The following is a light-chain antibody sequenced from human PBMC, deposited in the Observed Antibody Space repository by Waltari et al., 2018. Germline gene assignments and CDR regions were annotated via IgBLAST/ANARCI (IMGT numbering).Light chain of an antibody. V-gene: IGKV3-20*01. CDR2: GAS. CDR1: QTLRSN. J-gene: IGKJ4*01. Sequence: EIVLTQSPGTLSLSPGERAILSCRASQTLRSNLAWYQQKPGRAPRLLMYGASNRASGSPDRFSGSGSGTDFTLTISRLESEDFAVYYCQQYGTSFTFGGGTKVEIK. CDR3: QQYGTSFT.